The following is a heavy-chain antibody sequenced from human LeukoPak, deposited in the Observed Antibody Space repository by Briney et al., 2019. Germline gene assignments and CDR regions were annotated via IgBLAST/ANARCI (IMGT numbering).Heavy chain of an antibody. CDR2: INHSGST. CDR1: GGSFSGYY. J-gene: IGHJ3*02. V-gene: IGHV4-34*01. Sequence: SETLSLTCAVYGGSFSGYYWSWIRQPPGKGLEWIGEINHSGSTNYNPSLKSRVTISVDTSKNQFSLKLSSVTAADTAVYYCARGEDAFDIWGQGTMVTVSS. CDR3: ARGEDAFDI.